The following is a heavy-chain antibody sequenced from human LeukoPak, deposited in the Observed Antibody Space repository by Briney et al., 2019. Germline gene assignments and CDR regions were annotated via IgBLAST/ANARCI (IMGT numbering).Heavy chain of an antibody. Sequence: AGGSLRLSCAASGFTFSSYAMHWVRQAPGKGLEYVSSISNNGGSTYYADSVKGRFTISRDNSKNSLYLQMNSLRTEDTASYYCAKDTLFGVVTDAFDIWGQGTMVTVSS. D-gene: IGHD3-3*01. CDR1: GFTFSSYA. V-gene: IGHV3-43*02. CDR3: AKDTLFGVVTDAFDI. CDR2: ISNNGGST. J-gene: IGHJ3*02.